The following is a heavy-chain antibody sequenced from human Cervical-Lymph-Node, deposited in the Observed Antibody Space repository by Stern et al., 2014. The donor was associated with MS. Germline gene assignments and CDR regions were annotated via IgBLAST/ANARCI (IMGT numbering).Heavy chain of an antibody. CDR3: ARRAYFYGWPLFDY. J-gene: IGHJ4*02. CDR2: VYPGDSAT. V-gene: IGHV5-51*01. CDR1: GYSFTSYW. D-gene: IGHD6-19*01. Sequence: GQLVQSGAEVKKPGESLKISCTGSGYSFTSYWICWVRHIPGKGPEWMGIVYPGDSATRYRPSFQGPVPISPDKSISTAYLQWSSLKASDTAMYYCARRAYFYGWPLFDYWGQGTLVTVSS.